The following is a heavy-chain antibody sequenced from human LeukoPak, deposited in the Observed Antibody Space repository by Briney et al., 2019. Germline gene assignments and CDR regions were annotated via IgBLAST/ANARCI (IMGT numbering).Heavy chain of an antibody. V-gene: IGHV3-23*01. CDR1: GFTFSNYA. D-gene: IGHD1-1*01. J-gene: IGHJ4*02. CDR2: ISGSSGGT. Sequence: PGGSLRLSCAASGFTFSNYAMSWVRQAPGKGLEWISGISGSSGGTNYADPVKGRFTISRDNSRNTLYLQMNSLRAEDTAIYYRAKDGGPTVFYYFDYWGQGTLITVSS. CDR3: AKDGGPTVFYYFDY.